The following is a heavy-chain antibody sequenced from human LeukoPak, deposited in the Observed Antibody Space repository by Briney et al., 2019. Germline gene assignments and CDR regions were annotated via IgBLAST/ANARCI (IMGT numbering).Heavy chain of an antibody. CDR3: ARGSGPAHSAFDY. D-gene: IGHD7-27*01. CDR1: GGSFSGYY. CDR2: INHSGST. Sequence: SETLSLTCAVYGGSFSGYYWSWIRQPPWKGLEWIGEINHSGSTNYNPSLKSRVTISVDTSKNQFSLMLSSVTAADTAVYYCARGSGPAHSAFDYWGQGTLVTVSS. J-gene: IGHJ4*02. V-gene: IGHV4-34*01.